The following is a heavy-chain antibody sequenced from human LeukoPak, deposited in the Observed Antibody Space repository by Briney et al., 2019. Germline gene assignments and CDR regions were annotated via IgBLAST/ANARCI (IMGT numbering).Heavy chain of an antibody. CDR2: ISYDGSNK. J-gene: IGHJ6*02. CDR1: GFTFSSYA. Sequence: PGGSLRLSCAASGFTFSSYAMSWVRQAPGKGLEWVAVISYDGSNKYYADSVKGRFTISRDNSKNTLYLQMNSLRAEDTAVYYCARARYSSHMDVWGQGTTVTVSS. D-gene: IGHD6-19*01. CDR3: ARARYSSHMDV. V-gene: IGHV3-30-3*01.